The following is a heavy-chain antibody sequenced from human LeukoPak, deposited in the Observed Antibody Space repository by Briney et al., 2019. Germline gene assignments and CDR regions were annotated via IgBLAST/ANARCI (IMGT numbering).Heavy chain of an antibody. J-gene: IGHJ3*01. CDR3: ARESYDSRGPHAFDV. D-gene: IGHD3-22*01. CDR2: IWYDGTKR. V-gene: IGHV3-33*01. Sequence: GGSLRLSCAVSGFTFSRSDMHWVRQAPGKGLEWVAVIWYDGTKRYYGKSVKGRFTIFRDNSKNTLDLHMNNLRAEDTAVYFCARESYDSRGPHAFDVWGQGTMVTVSS. CDR1: GFTFSRSD.